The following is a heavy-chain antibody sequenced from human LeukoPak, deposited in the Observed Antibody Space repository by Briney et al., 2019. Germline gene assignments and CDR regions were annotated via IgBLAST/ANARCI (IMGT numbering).Heavy chain of an antibody. CDR3: TRVGYIDEGIDY. V-gene: IGHV3-7*04. CDR2: IKQDGSKK. CDR1: GFPFSSYW. Sequence: GGSLRLSCVASGFPFSSYWMTWVRQAPGKGLEWVANIKQDGSKKSYVDSVKGRFTISRDNAKNSLYLQMNSLGAEDTAIYYCTRVGYIDEGIDYWGQGTLVTVSS. D-gene: IGHD5-24*01. J-gene: IGHJ4*02.